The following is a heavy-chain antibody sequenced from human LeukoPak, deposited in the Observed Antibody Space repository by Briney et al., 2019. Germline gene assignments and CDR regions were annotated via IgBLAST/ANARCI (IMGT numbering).Heavy chain of an antibody. CDR2: MSGSGGRK. J-gene: IGHJ4*02. CDR1: GFTFSSYA. D-gene: IGHD2-15*01. V-gene: IGHV3-23*01. Sequence: GGSLRLSCAASGFTFSSYAMRWVRRAPARGLDGVSPMSGSGGRKYLADSVKGHFHLPQDKSKNTGYLQMNSLRAEDTAAYYCAKGVYCSGDTCYSGGGVRFDYWGQGTLVTVSS. CDR3: AKGVYCSGDTCYSGGGVRFDY.